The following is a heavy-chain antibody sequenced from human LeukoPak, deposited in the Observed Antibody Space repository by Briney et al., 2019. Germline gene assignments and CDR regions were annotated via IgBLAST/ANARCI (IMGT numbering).Heavy chain of an antibody. Sequence: ASVKVSCKASGGTFSSYAISWVRQAPGQGLEWMGRIIPILGIANYTQKFQGRVTITADESTSTAYMELSSLRSEDTAVYYCARGPGGYDFPQEPSHYFDYWGQGTLVTVSS. D-gene: IGHD3-3*01. CDR3: ARGPGGYDFPQEPSHYFDY. CDR2: IIPILGIA. CDR1: GGTFSSYA. V-gene: IGHV1-69*04. J-gene: IGHJ4*02.